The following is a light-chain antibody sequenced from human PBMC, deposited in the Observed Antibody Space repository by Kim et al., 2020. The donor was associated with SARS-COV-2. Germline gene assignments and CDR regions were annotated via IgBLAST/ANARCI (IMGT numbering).Light chain of an antibody. CDR1: ENIDTY. J-gene: IGKJ2*01. CDR2: LAS. V-gene: IGKV1-5*03. Sequence: SASVGNRVTITGRATENIDTYLAWYQQKQGRAPRLLIYLASNLENGVPSRFSATGSGTEFSLSITSLQPDDFATYYCQHYSRFPYTFGQGTKLEI. CDR3: QHYSRFPYT.